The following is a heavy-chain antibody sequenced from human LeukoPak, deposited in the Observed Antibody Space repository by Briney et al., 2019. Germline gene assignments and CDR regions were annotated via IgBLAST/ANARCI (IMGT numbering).Heavy chain of an antibody. Sequence: GGSLRHSCAVSAFTLSNHWMHWVRPAPGKGLVWVSDISSDGSRTFYADSVKGRFIISRDNAKNTVYLQMNSLRAEDTAVYYCVRDGMVIPYAFDIWGQGTMVTVSS. CDR1: AFTLSNHW. CDR2: ISSDGSRT. V-gene: IGHV3-74*01. D-gene: IGHD2-21*01. J-gene: IGHJ3*02. CDR3: VRDGMVIPYAFDI.